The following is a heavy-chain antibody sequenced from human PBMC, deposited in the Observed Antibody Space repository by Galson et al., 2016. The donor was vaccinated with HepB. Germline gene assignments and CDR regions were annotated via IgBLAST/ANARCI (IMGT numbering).Heavy chain of an antibody. CDR1: GYTFTSHW. V-gene: IGHV5-51*01. Sequence: QSGAEVKKPGESLKISCKGSGYTFTSHWIGWVRQMPGKGLEVMGFIYPGDFDTRYSPSFQGQVTISADKSTTNVYLQWSSLKASDTAIYYCARLDHSGYKYAYLGYWGQGTLVTVSS. J-gene: IGHJ4*02. CDR3: ARLDHSGYKYAYLGY. D-gene: IGHD5-18*01. CDR2: IYPGDFDT.